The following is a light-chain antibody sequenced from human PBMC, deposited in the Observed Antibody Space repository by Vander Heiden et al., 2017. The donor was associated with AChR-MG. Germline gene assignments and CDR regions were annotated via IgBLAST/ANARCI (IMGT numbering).Light chain of an antibody. CDR2: EEN. CDR1: SGSIANKY. CDR3: QAYDSSSWV. Sequence: FMLTSHHSASESPGKPVTISCSGSSGSIANKYVQWYQQRPGSAPTTVIYEENQRPSGVPDRFSGSIDISSSSAALTISGLKTEDEAHYYCQAYDSSSWVFGGGTKLTVL. V-gene: IGLV6-57*02. J-gene: IGLJ3*02.